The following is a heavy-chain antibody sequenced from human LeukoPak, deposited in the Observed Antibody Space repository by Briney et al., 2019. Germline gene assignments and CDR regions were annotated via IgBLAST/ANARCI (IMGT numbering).Heavy chain of an antibody. V-gene: IGHV3-30*18. J-gene: IGHJ6*02. CDR3: AKEYCSSTSCLSYYYYYYGMDV. CDR2: ISYDGSNK. Sequence: GGSLRLSCAASGFTFSSYGMHWVRQAPGKGLEWVAVISYDGSNKYYADPVKGRFTISRDNSKNTLYLQMNSLRAEDTAVYYCAKEYCSSTSCLSYYYYYYGMDVWGQGTTVTVSS. CDR1: GFTFSSYG. D-gene: IGHD2-2*01.